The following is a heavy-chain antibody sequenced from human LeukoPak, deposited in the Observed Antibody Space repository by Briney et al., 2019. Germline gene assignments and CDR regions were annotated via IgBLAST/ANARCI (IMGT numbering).Heavy chain of an antibody. V-gene: IGHV3-21*01. CDR1: GFTFSSYS. CDR3: AREQVVPAAIFDY. D-gene: IGHD2-2*01. J-gene: IGHJ4*02. CDR2: ISSSSSYI. Sequence: GGSLRLSCAASGFTFSSYSMNWVRQAPGKGLEWVSSISSSSSYIYYADSVKGRFTISRDNAKNSLYLQMNSLRAEDTAVYYCAREQVVPAAIFDYWGQGTLVTVSS.